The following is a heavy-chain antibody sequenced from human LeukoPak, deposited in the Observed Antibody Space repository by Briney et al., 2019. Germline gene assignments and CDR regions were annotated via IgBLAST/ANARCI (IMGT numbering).Heavy chain of an antibody. CDR3: ARARIQLWFGAFDI. CDR2: ITNDGSST. V-gene: IGHV3-74*01. J-gene: IGHJ3*02. CDR1: GFTFSNYW. Sequence: QPGGSLRLSCAASGFTFSNYWMHWVRQAPGKGLVWVSRITNDGSSTNYADSVKGRFTISRDNAKNTLYLQMNSLRAEDTAVYYCARARIQLWFGAFDIWGQGTMVTVSS. D-gene: IGHD5-18*01.